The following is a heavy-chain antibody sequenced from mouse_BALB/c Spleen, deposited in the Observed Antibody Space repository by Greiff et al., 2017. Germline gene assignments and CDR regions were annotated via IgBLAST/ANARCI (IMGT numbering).Heavy chain of an antibody. V-gene: IGHV5-9-3*01. CDR3: GYDY. Sequence: EVKLMESGGGLVKPGGSLKLSCAASGFTFSSYAMSWVRQTPEKRLEWVATISSGGSYTYYPDSVKGRFTISRDNAKNTLYLQMSSLRSEDTAMYYCGYDYWGQGTLVTVSA. CDR1: GFTFSSYA. CDR2: ISSGGSYT. D-gene: IGHD2-3*01. J-gene: IGHJ3*01.